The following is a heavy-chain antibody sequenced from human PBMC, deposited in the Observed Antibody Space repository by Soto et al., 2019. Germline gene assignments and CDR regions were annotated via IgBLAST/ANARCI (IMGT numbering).Heavy chain of an antibody. V-gene: IGHV5-51*01. Sequence: PGESLKISCKGSGYSFATYWIGWVRQMPGKGLEWMGIIYPGDSDTRYSPSFQGQVTISADKSINTAYLQWSSLKASDTAMCYCATGGYCGSASCYNFFDYWGQGSLVTVSS. J-gene: IGHJ4*02. CDR1: GYSFATYW. CDR3: ATGGYCGSASCYNFFDY. CDR2: IYPGDSDT. D-gene: IGHD2-2*02.